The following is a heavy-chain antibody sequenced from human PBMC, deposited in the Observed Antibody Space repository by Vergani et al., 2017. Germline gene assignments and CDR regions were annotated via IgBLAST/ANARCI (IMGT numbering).Heavy chain of an antibody. CDR3: ARDYDFWSGWVSWYGMDV. J-gene: IGHJ6*02. Sequence: QVQLVQSGAEVQKPGASVKVSCKASGYTFTSYAMHWVRQAPGQRLEWMGWINTGNGNTNYAQKLQGRVTMTTDTSTSTAYMELRSLRSDDTAVYYCARDYDFWSGWVSWYGMDVWGQGTTVTVSS. CDR1: GYTFTSYA. CDR2: INTGNGNT. V-gene: IGHV1-3*04. D-gene: IGHD3-3*01.